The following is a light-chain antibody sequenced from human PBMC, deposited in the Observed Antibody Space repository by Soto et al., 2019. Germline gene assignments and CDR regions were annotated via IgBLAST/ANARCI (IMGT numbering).Light chain of an antibody. CDR1: SSDVGSYDH. J-gene: IGLJ1*01. CDR3: ISYTGSSTSYV. CDR2: AVS. Sequence: QSLLTQPASVSGSPGQSITISCSGTSSDVGSYDHVAWYQQFPGKTPKLMIYAVSNRPSGVSNRFSGSKSGNTASLTISGLQAEDEADYYCISYTGSSTSYVFGTGTKVTVL. V-gene: IGLV2-14*01.